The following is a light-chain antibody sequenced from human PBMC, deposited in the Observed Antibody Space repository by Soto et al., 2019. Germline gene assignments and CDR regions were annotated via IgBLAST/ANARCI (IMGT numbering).Light chain of an antibody. CDR3: QQSYSTPWT. J-gene: IGKJ1*01. Sequence: QINQFMSTLCGSVGDRVASTCRASQTISSWLAWYQQKPGKAPKLLIYAASSLQSGVPSRFSGSGSGTDFTLTISSLQPEDVATYYCQQSYSTPWTFGQGTKVDNK. CDR2: AAS. V-gene: IGKV1-39*01. CDR1: QTISSW.